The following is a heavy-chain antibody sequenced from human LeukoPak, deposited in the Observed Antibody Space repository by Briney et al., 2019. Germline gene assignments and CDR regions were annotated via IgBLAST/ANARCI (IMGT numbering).Heavy chain of an antibody. CDR1: GGSISSSSYY. V-gene: IGHV4-39*01. D-gene: IGHD3-22*01. Sequence: SETLSLTCTVSGGSISSSSYYWGWIRQPPGKGLEWIGSIYYSGSTYYNPSLKSRVTISVDTSKNQFSLKLSSVTAADTAVYYCASATDYYDSWGFDYWGQGTLVTVSS. CDR3: ASATDYYDSWGFDY. CDR2: IYYSGST. J-gene: IGHJ4*02.